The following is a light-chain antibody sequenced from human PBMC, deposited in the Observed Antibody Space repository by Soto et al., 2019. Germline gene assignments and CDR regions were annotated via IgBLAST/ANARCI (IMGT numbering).Light chain of an antibody. CDR1: TSNIGINT. J-gene: IGLJ7*01. V-gene: IGLV1-44*01. Sequence: QSVLTQPPSASGTPGQRVTISCSGTTSNIGINTVNWYKQLPGTAPQLLIYSNKQRPSGVPDRLSGSKSGTSASLAISGLQSEDEADYYCQSYDSNFLTMIFGVGTQLTVL. CDR3: QSYDSNFLTMI. CDR2: SNK.